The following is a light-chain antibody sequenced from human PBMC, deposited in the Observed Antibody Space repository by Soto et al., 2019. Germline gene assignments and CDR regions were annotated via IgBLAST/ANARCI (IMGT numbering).Light chain of an antibody. CDR1: QSVLYSSNNQNC. CDR3: QQYCATPWT. V-gene: IGKV4-1*01. J-gene: IGKJ1*01. Sequence: DIVMTQSPDSLAVSLGERATINCESSQSVLYSSNNQNCLAWYQQKPGQPPKLLIYWASTRESGVPDRFSGSGSVIDFTLTISSLQAEDVAVYYCQQYCATPWTFGQGTKVEIK. CDR2: WAS.